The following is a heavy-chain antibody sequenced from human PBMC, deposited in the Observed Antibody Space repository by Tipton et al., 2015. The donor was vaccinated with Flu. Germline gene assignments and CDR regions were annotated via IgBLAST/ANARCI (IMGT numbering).Heavy chain of an antibody. Sequence: SLRLSCAASGFALSDSWMSWVRQAPGKGLEWVAHINHDGSERYYVDSVKGRFTISRDNGQNSLYLQMNSLRADDTAMYYCARTMALNSWGLGSLVTVSS. V-gene: IGHV3-7*01. J-gene: IGHJ4*02. CDR3: ARTMALNS. CDR1: GFALSDSW. D-gene: IGHD5-24*01. CDR2: INHDGSER.